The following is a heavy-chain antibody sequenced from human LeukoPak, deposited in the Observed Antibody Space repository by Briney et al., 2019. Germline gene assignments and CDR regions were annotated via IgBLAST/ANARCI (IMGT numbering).Heavy chain of an antibody. CDR2: IYASGD. V-gene: IGHV4-61*02. D-gene: IGHD4-23*01. CDR1: GGSISLGSYY. CDR3: AREFRGGGDSGIFDY. J-gene: IGHJ4*02. Sequence: SQTLSLTCTVSGGSISLGSYYWSWTRQSAGKGLEWIGRIYASGDTDYNPSHYNPSLRSRVTISIVTPKSQFSLKLSSVTPADTAVYFCAREFRGGGDSGIFDYWGQGALVTVSS.